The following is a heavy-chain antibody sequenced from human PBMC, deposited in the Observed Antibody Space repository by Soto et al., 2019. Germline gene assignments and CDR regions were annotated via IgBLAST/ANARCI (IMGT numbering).Heavy chain of an antibody. CDR3: ARGTDDFWSGYSAAFDI. CDR1: GVSISSYY. Sequence: SETLSLTCTVSGVSISSYYWSWIRQPPGKGLEWIGYIYYSGSTNYNPSLKSRVTISVDTSKNQFSLKLSSVTAADTAVYYCARGTDDFWSGYSAAFDIWGQGTMVTVSS. CDR2: IYYSGST. V-gene: IGHV4-59*01. D-gene: IGHD3-3*01. J-gene: IGHJ3*02.